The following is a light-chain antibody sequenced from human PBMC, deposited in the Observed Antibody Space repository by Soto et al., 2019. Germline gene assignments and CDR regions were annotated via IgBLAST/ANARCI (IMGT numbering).Light chain of an antibody. CDR1: QGISSY. Sequence: IQLTQSPSSLSASVGDRVTLTCRASQGISSYLAWYQQKPGKAPKLLIYAASTLQGGVPSRFSGSGSGTDFTLTITSLQPEDFATYYCQQFKSYPITFGQGTRLEIK. CDR3: QQFKSYPIT. J-gene: IGKJ5*01. V-gene: IGKV1-9*01. CDR2: AAS.